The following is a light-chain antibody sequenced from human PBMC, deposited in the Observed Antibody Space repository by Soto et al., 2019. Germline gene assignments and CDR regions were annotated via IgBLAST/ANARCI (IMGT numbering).Light chain of an antibody. CDR3: QQYNNYSPKT. CDR1: QSIGNW. Sequence: DIQMTQSPSTLSASVGDRVTITCRASQSIGNWLAWYQKKPGKAPKPLIYDAFHLGSGVPSTFSGSGYGTEFTLTISNLQPDDFATYYCQQYNNYSPKTFGQGTKVDIK. J-gene: IGKJ1*01. V-gene: IGKV1-5*01. CDR2: DAF.